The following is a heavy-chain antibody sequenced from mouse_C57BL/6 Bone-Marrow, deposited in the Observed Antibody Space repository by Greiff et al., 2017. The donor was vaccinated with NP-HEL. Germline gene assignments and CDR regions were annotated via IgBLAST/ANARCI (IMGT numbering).Heavy chain of an antibody. J-gene: IGHJ2*01. CDR2: IYPGNSDT. CDR3: TVITTVVASGGY. D-gene: IGHD1-1*01. CDR1: GYTFTSYW. Sequence: EVQLQQSGTVLARPEASVKMSCKTSGYTFTSYWMHWVKQRPGQGLEWIGAIYPGNSDTSYNQKFKGKAKLTAVTSASTAYMELSSLTNEDSAVYYCTVITTVVASGGYWGQGTTLTVSS. V-gene: IGHV1-5*01.